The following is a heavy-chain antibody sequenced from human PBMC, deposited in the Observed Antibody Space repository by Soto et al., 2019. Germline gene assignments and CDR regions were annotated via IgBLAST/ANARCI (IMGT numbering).Heavy chain of an antibody. CDR1: GFTFGDYA. D-gene: IGHD3-22*01. CDR2: IRSKGYGGTT. Sequence: GGSLRLSCTTSGFTFGDYAMSWFRQAPGKGLEWVGFIRSKGYGGTTQYAASVKGRFTISRDDSESIAYLQMDSLETEDTALYYCARVGSASLMVVVIADHWGQGTQVTVSS. V-gene: IGHV3-49*03. CDR3: ARVGSASLMVVVIADH. J-gene: IGHJ4*02.